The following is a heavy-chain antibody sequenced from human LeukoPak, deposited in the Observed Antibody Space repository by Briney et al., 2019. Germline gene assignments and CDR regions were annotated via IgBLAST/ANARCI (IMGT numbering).Heavy chain of an antibody. V-gene: IGHV1-2*02. CDR2: INPNNGGT. Sequence: GTSVKVSCKASGYTFTGHYMHWVRQAPGQGVEWMGWINPNNGGTNYAQKFQGRVTMTRDTSISTDYMELSRLRSDDTAVYYCARGYALYSGRYIDFDYWGQGTLVTVSS. D-gene: IGHD1-26*01. CDR3: ARGYALYSGRYIDFDY. CDR1: GYTFTGHY. J-gene: IGHJ4*02.